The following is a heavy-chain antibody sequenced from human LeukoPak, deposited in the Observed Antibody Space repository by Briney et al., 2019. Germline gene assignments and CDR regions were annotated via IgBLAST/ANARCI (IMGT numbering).Heavy chain of an antibody. Sequence: ASVKVSCKASGYTFTSYCLVWVRQAPGQGLEWMGRIDPSGGSTSYAQKFQGRVTMTRGTSTSTVYMELSSLISEDTAVYYCARNAGIGFDYWGQGTLVTVSS. CDR3: ARNAGIGFDY. D-gene: IGHD6-13*01. CDR2: IDPSGGST. J-gene: IGHJ4*02. V-gene: IGHV1-46*01. CDR1: GYTFTSYC.